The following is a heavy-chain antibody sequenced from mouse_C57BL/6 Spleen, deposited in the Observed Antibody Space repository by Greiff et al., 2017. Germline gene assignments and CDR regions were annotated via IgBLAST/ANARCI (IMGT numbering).Heavy chain of an antibody. Sequence: EVKLMESGAELVKPGASVKLSCTASGFNIKDYYMHWVKQRTEQGLAWIGRIDPEDGETKYAPKFQGKATITADTSSNTAYLQLSSLTSEDTAVYYCARGYYGNPWFAYWGQGTLVTVSA. J-gene: IGHJ3*01. CDR1: GFNIKDYY. V-gene: IGHV14-2*01. D-gene: IGHD2-1*01. CDR3: ARGYYGNPWFAY. CDR2: IDPEDGET.